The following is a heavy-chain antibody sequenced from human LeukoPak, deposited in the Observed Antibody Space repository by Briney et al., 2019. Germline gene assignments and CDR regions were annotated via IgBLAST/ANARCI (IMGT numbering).Heavy chain of an antibody. Sequence: ASVTVSCKASGYTFTGYYMHWVRQAPGQGLEWMGWINPNSGGTNYAQKFQGRVTMTRDTSISTAYMELSRLRSDDTAVYYCARKPLEDYYDSSGYYSHFDYWGQGTLVTVSS. V-gene: IGHV1-2*02. J-gene: IGHJ4*02. CDR1: GYTFTGYY. CDR3: ARKPLEDYYDSSGYYSHFDY. CDR2: INPNSGGT. D-gene: IGHD3-22*01.